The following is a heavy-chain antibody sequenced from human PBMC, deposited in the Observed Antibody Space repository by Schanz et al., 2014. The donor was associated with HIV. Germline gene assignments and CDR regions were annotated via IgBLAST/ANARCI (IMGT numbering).Heavy chain of an antibody. CDR3: ARYLGGDDGDFYFDY. J-gene: IGHJ4*02. Sequence: QVQLVQSGAEVKKPGASVKVSCKASGYTFTTYGITWVRQAPGQGLEWMGWINPNSGGADSAQKFQGRVTITADESTSTAYMELRSLRSEDTAVYYCARYLGGDDGDFYFDYWGQGTLVTVSS. V-gene: IGHV1-18*01. CDR2: INPNSGGA. D-gene: IGHD4-17*01. CDR1: GYTFTTYG.